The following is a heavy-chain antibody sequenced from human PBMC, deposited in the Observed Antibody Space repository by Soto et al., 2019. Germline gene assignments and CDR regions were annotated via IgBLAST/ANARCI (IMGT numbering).Heavy chain of an antibody. CDR2: IIPIFGTA. J-gene: IGHJ6*02. Sequence: SVKVSCKASGGTFSSYAISWVRQAPGQGLEWMGGIIPIFGTANYAQKFQGRVTITADESTSTAYMELSSLRSEDTAVYYCARSYSSSAGGYYYYGMDVWGQRTTVTVSS. V-gene: IGHV1-69*13. D-gene: IGHD6-6*01. CDR3: ARSYSSSAGGYYYYGMDV. CDR1: GGTFSSYA.